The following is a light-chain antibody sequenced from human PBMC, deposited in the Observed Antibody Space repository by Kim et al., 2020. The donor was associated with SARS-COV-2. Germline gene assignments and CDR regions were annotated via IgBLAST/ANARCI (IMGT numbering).Light chain of an antibody. CDR3: QAWERTTVV. V-gene: IGLV3-1*01. CDR1: KLGNKY. Sequence: SVSPGQTASMTCSGDKLGNKYTFWYQQKPGQSPVLVIYQDSKRPSGIPERFSGSNSGNTATLTISGTQAMDEADYYCQAWERTTVVFGGGTQLTVL. CDR2: QDS. J-gene: IGLJ3*02.